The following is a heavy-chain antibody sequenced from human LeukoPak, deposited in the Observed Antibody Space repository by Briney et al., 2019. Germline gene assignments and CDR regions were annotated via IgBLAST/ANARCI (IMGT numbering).Heavy chain of an antibody. D-gene: IGHD4-17*01. CDR2: IYPGDSET. CDR1: GYSFTSYW. Sequence: GESLKISCKGSGYSFTSYWIGRVRQMPGKGLEGMGIIYPGDSETRYSPSFQGQVTISADKSISTAYLQWSSLKASDTAMYYCARLAYDGDYDAFDIWGQGTMVTVSS. V-gene: IGHV5-51*01. J-gene: IGHJ3*02. CDR3: ARLAYDGDYDAFDI.